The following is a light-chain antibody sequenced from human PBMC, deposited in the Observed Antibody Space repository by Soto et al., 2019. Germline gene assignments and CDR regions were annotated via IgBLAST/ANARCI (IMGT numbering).Light chain of an antibody. Sequence: DIQLTQSPSFLSASVGDRVTITCRASQGINSYLAWYQQKPGKAPKLLIYGASVLQSGVPSGFSGSGSGTEFTLRISSLQPEDFAIYFCQHLHSYPITFGQGTRLDI. CDR2: GAS. CDR1: QGINSY. V-gene: IGKV1-9*01. CDR3: QHLHSYPIT. J-gene: IGKJ5*01.